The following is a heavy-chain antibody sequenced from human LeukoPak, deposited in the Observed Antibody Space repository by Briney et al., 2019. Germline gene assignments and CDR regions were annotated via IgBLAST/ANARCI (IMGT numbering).Heavy chain of an antibody. D-gene: IGHD6-13*01. CDR1: GFTFSSFW. Sequence: PGGSLRLSCGASGFTFSSFWITSVRQAPGEGLEWVDNIERDGSKKTYVDSVKGRFTISRDNAKNSLYLQMSSLRAEDTAVYYCATAPAAADSWWGQGTLVAVSS. CDR3: ATAPAAADSW. CDR2: IERDGSKK. V-gene: IGHV3-7*01. J-gene: IGHJ4*02.